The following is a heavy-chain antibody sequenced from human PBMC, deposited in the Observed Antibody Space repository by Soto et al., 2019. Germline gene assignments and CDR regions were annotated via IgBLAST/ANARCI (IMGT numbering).Heavy chain of an antibody. CDR3: ARGDCVGGTCYSLAGSFYYYMDV. J-gene: IGHJ6*03. CDR1: GFTFSNYW. Sequence: EVQLVESGGGLVQPGGSLSLSCAASGFTFSNYWMYWVRQAPGKGLVWVSRINSDGSVSSYADSVKDRLTISRDNVKNTLYLQMDSLRAEDTAVYYCARGDCVGGTCYSLAGSFYYYMDVWGKGTTVTVFS. D-gene: IGHD2-15*01. V-gene: IGHV3-74*01. CDR2: INSDGSVS.